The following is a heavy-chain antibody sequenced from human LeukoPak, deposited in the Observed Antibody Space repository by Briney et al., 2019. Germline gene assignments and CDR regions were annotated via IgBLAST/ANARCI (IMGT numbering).Heavy chain of an antibody. Sequence: ASVKVSCKASGGTFSSYAISWVRQAPGQGLEWMGWINPNSGGTNYAQKFQGRVTMTRDTSISTAYMELSRLRSDDTAVYFCARAGYSRFVDDLDYWGQGTLVTVSS. CDR3: ARAGYSRFVDDLDY. CDR1: GGTFSSYA. CDR2: INPNSGGT. D-gene: IGHD1-26*01. J-gene: IGHJ4*02. V-gene: IGHV1-2*02.